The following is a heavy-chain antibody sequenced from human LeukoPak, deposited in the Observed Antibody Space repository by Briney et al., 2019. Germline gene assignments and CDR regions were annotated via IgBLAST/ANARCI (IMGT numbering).Heavy chain of an antibody. V-gene: IGHV3-11*01. CDR2: ISGSGSTI. CDR1: GFTLSDYY. CDR3: ARDESGSSLFDY. J-gene: IGHJ4*02. Sequence: GGSLRLSCAASGFTLSDYYMSWIRQAPGKGLEWVSYISGSGSTIYYADSVKGRFTISRDNAKNSLYLQMNSLRAEDTAVYYCARDESGSSLFDYWGQGTLVTVSS. D-gene: IGHD1-26*01.